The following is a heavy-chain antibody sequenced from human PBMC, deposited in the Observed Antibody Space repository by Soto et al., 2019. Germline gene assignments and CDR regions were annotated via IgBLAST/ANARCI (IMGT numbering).Heavy chain of an antibody. D-gene: IGHD3-10*01. J-gene: IGHJ4*02. CDR2: ISYDGSNK. CDR1: GFTFSSYA. Sequence: QVQLVESGGGVVQPGRSLRLSCAASGFTFSSYAMHWVRQAPGKGLEWVAVISYDGSNKYYADSVKGRFTISRDNSKNALYLQMNSLRAEDTAVYYCARDTYGSGSYLVDYWGQGTLVTVSS. CDR3: ARDTYGSGSYLVDY. V-gene: IGHV3-30-3*01.